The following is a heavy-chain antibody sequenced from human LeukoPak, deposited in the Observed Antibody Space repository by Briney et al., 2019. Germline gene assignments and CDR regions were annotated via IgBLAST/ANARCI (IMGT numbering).Heavy chain of an antibody. CDR1: GGSISSYC. CDR3: ARPGGRLRHDAFDI. D-gene: IGHD2-8*01. J-gene: IGHJ3*02. V-gene: IGHV4-59*12. CDR2: IYYSGST. Sequence: NASETLSLTCTVSGGSISSYCWSWIRQPPGKGLEWIGYIYYSGSTNYNPSLKSRVTISVDTSKNQFSLKLSSVTAADTAVYYCARPGGRLRHDAFDIWGQGTMVTVSS.